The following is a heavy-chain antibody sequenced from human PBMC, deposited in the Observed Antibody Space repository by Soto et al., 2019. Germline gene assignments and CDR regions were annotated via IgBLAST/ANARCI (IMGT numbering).Heavy chain of an antibody. CDR2: INHSGST. Sequence: SETLSLTCAVSGGSISSGGYSWTWIRQPPGTGLEWIGEINHSGSTNYNPSLKSRVTISVDTSKNQFSLKLTSVTAADTAVYYCARDKLNGPFDYWGQGPLVTVSS. CDR3: ARDKLNGPFDY. CDR1: GGSISSGGYS. D-gene: IGHD2-8*01. J-gene: IGHJ4*02. V-gene: IGHV4-34*01.